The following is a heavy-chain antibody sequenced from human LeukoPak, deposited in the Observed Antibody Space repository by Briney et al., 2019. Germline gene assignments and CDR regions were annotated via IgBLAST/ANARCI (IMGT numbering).Heavy chain of an antibody. CDR1: GGTFSSYA. V-gene: IGHV1-69*05. J-gene: IGHJ3*02. D-gene: IGHD3-22*01. CDR2: IIPIFGTA. CDR3: ARSDSSGYFPDAFDI. Sequence: GASVKVSCKASGGTFSSYAISWVRQAPGQGLEWMGGIIPIFGTANYAQKFQGSVTITTDESTSTAYMELSSLRSEDTAVCYCARSDSSGYFPDAFDIWGQGTMVTVSS.